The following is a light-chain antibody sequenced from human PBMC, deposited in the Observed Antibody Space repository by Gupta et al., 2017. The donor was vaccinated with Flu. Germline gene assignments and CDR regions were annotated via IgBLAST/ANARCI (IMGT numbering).Light chain of an antibody. CDR2: ALR. V-gene: IGLV2-11*01. Sequence: SVITSSRGTSSVGGGYNYVSRYQQHPGNAHRLMIYALRKGSAEAPDRCSGSKSGSTAALTISGFQAEDEDDYYCCAFAGGVYVFGTGTKVTVL. CDR3: CAFAGGVYV. J-gene: IGLJ1*01. CDR1: SSVGGGYNY.